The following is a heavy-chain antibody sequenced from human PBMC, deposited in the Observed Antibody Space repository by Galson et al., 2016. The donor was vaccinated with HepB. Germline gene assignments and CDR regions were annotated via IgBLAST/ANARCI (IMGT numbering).Heavy chain of an antibody. CDR2: IYPGDFYT. CDR3: ARWLGGYYYYGMDV. Sequence: QSGAEVKKPGESLKISCKGFGYSFSNYWIGWVRQMPGKGLEWMGIIYPGDFYTRYSPHFQAQVTISADRSISTAYLQWSSLKASDTAMYYCARWLGGYYYYGMDVWGQGTTVTVSS. D-gene: IGHD3-22*01. CDR1: GYSFSNYW. V-gene: IGHV5-51*01. J-gene: IGHJ6*02.